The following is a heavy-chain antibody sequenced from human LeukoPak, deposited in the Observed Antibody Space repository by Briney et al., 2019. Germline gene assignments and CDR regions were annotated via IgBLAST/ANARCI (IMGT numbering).Heavy chain of an antibody. CDR1: GGSISSGDYY. CDR2: IYYSGST. CDR3: ARGGGYCSSTSCLPLDY. Sequence: SETLSLTXTVSGGSISSGDYYSSWIGQPPGKGLQWLGYIYYSGSTYYNPSLKSRVTISVDTSKNQFSLKLSSVTAADTAVYYCARGGGYCSSTSCLPLDYWGQGTLVTVSS. V-gene: IGHV4-30-4*08. J-gene: IGHJ4*02. D-gene: IGHD2-2*01.